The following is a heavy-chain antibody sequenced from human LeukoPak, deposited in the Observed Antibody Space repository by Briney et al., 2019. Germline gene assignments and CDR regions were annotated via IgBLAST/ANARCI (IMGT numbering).Heavy chain of an antibody. Sequence: AGESLKISCKGAGHSFTSYWIGWVRQMPGKGLEWMGIIYPGDSDTRYSPSFQGQVTISADKSISTAYLQWSSLKASDTAMHYCARRRIVVVPAANLGDYYYYYYMDVWGKGTTVTVSS. D-gene: IGHD2-2*01. CDR2: IYPGDSDT. J-gene: IGHJ6*03. CDR3: ARRRIVVVPAANLGDYYYYYYMDV. V-gene: IGHV5-51*01. CDR1: GHSFTSYW.